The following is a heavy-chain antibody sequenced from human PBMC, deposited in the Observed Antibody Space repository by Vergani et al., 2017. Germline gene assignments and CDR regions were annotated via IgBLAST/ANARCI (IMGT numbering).Heavy chain of an antibody. CDR3: ARGGFTVTPYYFDY. V-gene: IGHV4-59*01. D-gene: IGHD4-17*01. CDR1: GGSISSYY. CDR2: IYYSGST. J-gene: IGHJ4*02. Sequence: QVQLQESGPGLVKPSGTLSLTCAVSGGSISSYYWSWIRQPPGKGLEWIGYIYYSGSTNYNPSLKSRVTISVDTSKNQFSLKLSAVTAADTAVYYCARGGFTVTPYYFDYWGQGTLVTVSS.